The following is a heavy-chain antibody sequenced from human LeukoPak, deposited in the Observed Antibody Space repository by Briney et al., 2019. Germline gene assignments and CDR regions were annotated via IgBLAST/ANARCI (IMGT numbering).Heavy chain of an antibody. CDR1: GYTFTSYG. V-gene: IGHV1-18*01. D-gene: IGHD3-3*01. CDR3: ARDGDSAYYDFWSGYFLNWFDP. Sequence: ASVKVSCKASGYTFTSYGISWVRQAPGQGLEWMGWISAYNGNTNYAQKLQGRVTMTTDTSTSTAYMELRSLRSDDTAVYHCARDGDSAYYDFWSGYFLNWFDPWGQGTLVTVSS. CDR2: ISAYNGNT. J-gene: IGHJ5*02.